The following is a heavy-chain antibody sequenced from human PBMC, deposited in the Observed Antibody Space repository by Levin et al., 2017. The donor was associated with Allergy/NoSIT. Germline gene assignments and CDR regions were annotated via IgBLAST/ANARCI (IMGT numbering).Heavy chain of an antibody. CDR2: IYWDDDK. CDR1: GFSLSTSGVG. CDR3: AHRREYGIAAAGTLWAFDS. D-gene: IGHD6-13*01. Sequence: ESGPTLVKPTQTLTLTCTFSGFSLSTSGVGVGWIRQPPGKALEWLALIYWDDDKRYSPSLKSRLTITKDTSKNQVVLTMTNMDPVDTATYYCAHRREYGIAAAGTLWAFDSWGQGTMVTVSS. V-gene: IGHV2-5*02. J-gene: IGHJ3*02.